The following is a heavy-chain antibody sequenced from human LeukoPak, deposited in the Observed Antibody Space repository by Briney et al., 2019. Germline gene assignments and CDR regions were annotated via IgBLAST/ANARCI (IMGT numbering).Heavy chain of an antibody. D-gene: IGHD3-10*01. V-gene: IGHV3-11*06. Sequence: DSVKGRFTISRDNAKNSLYLQMNSLRAEDTAVYYCARWSSPMDVWGQGTTVTVSS. CDR3: ARWSSPMDV. J-gene: IGHJ6*02.